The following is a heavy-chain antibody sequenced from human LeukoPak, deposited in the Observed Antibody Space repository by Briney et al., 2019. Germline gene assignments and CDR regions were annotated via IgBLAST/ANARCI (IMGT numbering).Heavy chain of an antibody. CDR1: GFTFTNYA. V-gene: IGHV3-23*01. Sequence: GGPLRLSCAASGFTFTNYAMTWVRQAPGKGLEWVSVISGSGSNTDYADSVKGRFTISRDNSKNTLSLQMNSLKTEDTAVYYCTTEWYYRARDWGQGTLVTVSS. J-gene: IGHJ4*02. CDR2: ISGSGSNT. D-gene: IGHD3-10*01. CDR3: TTEWYYRARD.